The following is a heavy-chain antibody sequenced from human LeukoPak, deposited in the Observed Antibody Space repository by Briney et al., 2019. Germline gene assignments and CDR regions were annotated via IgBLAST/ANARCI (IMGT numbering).Heavy chain of an antibody. Sequence: GGSLRLSCAASGFTFSSYSMNWVRQAPGKGLEWVSYISSSSSTIYYADSVKGRFTISRDNAKNSLYLQMNSLRAEDTAVYYCASLGYYYDSSGYYYEYWGQGTLVTVSS. J-gene: IGHJ4*02. CDR3: ASLGYYYDSSGYYYEY. V-gene: IGHV3-48*04. CDR2: ISSSSSTI. D-gene: IGHD3-22*01. CDR1: GFTFSSYS.